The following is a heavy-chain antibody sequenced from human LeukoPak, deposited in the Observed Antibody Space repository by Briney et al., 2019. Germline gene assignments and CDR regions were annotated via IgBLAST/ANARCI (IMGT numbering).Heavy chain of an antibody. V-gene: IGHV3-23*01. CDR1: GFTFSRYA. CDR3: AKGTYSSSWPYFDY. Sequence: GGSLRLSCAASGFTFSRYAMSRVRHAPGKGLECVSAISGRGGSTYYADSVKGRFTISRDNSKNTVFLQMNSLRAEDTALYYCAKGTYSSSWPYFDYWGQGTLVTVSS. CDR2: ISGRGGST. J-gene: IGHJ4*02. D-gene: IGHD6-13*01.